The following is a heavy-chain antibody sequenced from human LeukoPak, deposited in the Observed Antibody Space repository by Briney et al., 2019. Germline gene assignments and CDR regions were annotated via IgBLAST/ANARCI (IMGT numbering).Heavy chain of an antibody. CDR1: GFTFSSYA. J-gene: IGHJ4*02. Sequence: AGGSLRLSCAASGFTFSSYAMSWVRQAPGKGLEWVSAISGSGGSTYYADSVKGRFTISRDNSKNTLYLQMNSLRAEDTAVYYCAKDKSYFDSTGYRYFDYWGQGTLVTVPS. CDR2: ISGSGGST. D-gene: IGHD3-22*01. CDR3: AKDKSYFDSTGYRYFDY. V-gene: IGHV3-23*01.